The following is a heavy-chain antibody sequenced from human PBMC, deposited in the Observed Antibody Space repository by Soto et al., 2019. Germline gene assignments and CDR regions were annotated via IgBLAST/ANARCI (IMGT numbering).Heavy chain of an antibody. Sequence: ASVKVSCKASGYNFSGYYMHWVRQAPGQGLEWMGWINPNSGDTDYAQKFQGWVTMTRDTSISTAYMELSRVTSDDTAVYYCTRGSLSISGDAFFDPWGQGTLVTVSS. D-gene: IGHD2-2*01. CDR1: GYNFSGYY. J-gene: IGHJ5*02. CDR2: INPNSGDT. CDR3: TRGSLSISGDAFFDP. V-gene: IGHV1-2*04.